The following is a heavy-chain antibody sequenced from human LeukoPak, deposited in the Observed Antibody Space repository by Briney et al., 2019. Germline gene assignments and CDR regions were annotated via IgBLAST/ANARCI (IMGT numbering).Heavy chain of an antibody. J-gene: IGHJ5*02. Sequence: GGSLRLFCAVSGLTFSSYAVSWVRQAPGKGLEWVSGISGSGGRTYYADSVKGRFTISRDNSKNTLYLHMNSLRAEDTAVYYCAKEVVASRINWFDPWGQGTLVTVSS. CDR2: ISGSGGRT. CDR3: AKEVVASRINWFDP. V-gene: IGHV3-23*01. D-gene: IGHD2-15*01. CDR1: GLTFSSYA.